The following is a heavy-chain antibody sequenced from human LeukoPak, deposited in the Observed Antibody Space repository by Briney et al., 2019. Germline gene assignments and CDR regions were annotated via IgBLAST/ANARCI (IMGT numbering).Heavy chain of an antibody. CDR1: GFTFSSYA. V-gene: IGHV3-23*01. J-gene: IGHJ4*02. CDR3: AKVPGYSSSLGQVIDY. D-gene: IGHD6-13*01. Sequence: GGSLRLSCAASGFTFSSYAMSWVRQAPGKGLEWVSAISGSGGSTYYADSVKGRLTISRDNSKNTLYLQMNSLRAEDTAVYYCAKVPGYSSSLGQVIDYWGQGTLVTVSS. CDR2: ISGSGGST.